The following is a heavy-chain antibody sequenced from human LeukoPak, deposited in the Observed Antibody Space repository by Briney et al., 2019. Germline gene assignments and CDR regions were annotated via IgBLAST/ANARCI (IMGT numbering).Heavy chain of an antibody. CDR2: INPNSGST. CDR3: AKDYGGNSGLFDP. Sequence: ASVKVSCKASGYTFTSYDINWVRQATGQGHEWMGWINPNSGSTGYAQKFQGRVTLTRTTSISTAYMELSSLKSEDTAVYYCAKDYGGNSGLFDPWGQGTLVTVSS. V-gene: IGHV1-8*01. J-gene: IGHJ5*02. D-gene: IGHD4-23*01. CDR1: GYTFTSYD.